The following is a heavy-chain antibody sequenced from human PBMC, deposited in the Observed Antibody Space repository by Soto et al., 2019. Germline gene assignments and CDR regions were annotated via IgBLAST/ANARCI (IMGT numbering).Heavy chain of an antibody. CDR3: AREGSSWTYNWFDP. Sequence: SVKVACKAAGGTFSSYAISWVRQAPGPGLEWMGGIIPIFGTANYAKKFQGRVTITADESTSTAYMELSSLRSEDTAVYYCAREGSSWTYNWFDPWGQGTLVTVSS. CDR2: IIPIFGTA. V-gene: IGHV1-69*13. D-gene: IGHD6-13*01. CDR1: GGTFSSYA. J-gene: IGHJ5*02.